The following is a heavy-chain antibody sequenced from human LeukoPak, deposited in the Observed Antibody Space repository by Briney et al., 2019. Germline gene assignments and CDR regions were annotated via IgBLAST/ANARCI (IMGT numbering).Heavy chain of an antibody. D-gene: IGHD2-15*01. J-gene: IGHJ5*01. CDR1: GFTFSTYW. V-gene: IGHV3-7*01. Sequence: PGGSLRLSCAASGFTFSTYWMNWVRQAPGKGLEWVANIKEDGNEKYNVDSVRGRFTISRDNAKNSLYLQMGSLRAEDTAVYYCARGSGGSAADWFDSWGQGTLVTVAS. CDR3: ARGSGGSAADWFDS. CDR2: IKEDGNEK.